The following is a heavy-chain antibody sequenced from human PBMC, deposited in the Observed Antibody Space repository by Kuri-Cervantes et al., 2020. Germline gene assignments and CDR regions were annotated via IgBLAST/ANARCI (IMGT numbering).Heavy chain of an antibody. CDR3: ARGHHYYDSSGLSP. J-gene: IGHJ5*02. CDR1: GFTFSSYW. V-gene: IGHV3-48*02. Sequence: GESLKISCAASGFTFSSYWMSWVRQAPGKGLEWVSYISSSSSTIYYADSVKGRFTISRDNAKNSLYLQMNSLRDEDTAVYYCARGHHYYDSSGLSPWGQGTLVTVSS. D-gene: IGHD3-22*01. CDR2: ISSSSSTI.